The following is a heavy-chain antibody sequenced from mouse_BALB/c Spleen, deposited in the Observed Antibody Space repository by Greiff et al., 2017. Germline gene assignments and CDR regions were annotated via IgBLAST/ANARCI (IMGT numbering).Heavy chain of an antibody. CDR3: ARYYYGSSWWYFDV. D-gene: IGHD1-1*01. CDR2: ISSGGGST. Sequence: EVKLVESGGGLVKPGGSLKLSCAASGFAFSSYDMSWVRQTPEKRLEWVAYISSGGGSTYYPDTVKGRFTISRDNAKNTLYLQMSSLKSEDTALFYGARYYYGSSWWYFDVWGAGTTVTVSS. V-gene: IGHV5-12-1*01. J-gene: IGHJ1*01. CDR1: GFAFSSYD.